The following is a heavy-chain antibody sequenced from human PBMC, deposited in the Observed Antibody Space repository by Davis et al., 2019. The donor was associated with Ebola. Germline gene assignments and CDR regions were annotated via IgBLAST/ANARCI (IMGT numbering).Heavy chain of an antibody. V-gene: IGHV3-7*01. Sequence: PGGSLRLSCAASGFTFSSYWMSWVRQAPGKGLEWVANIKQDGSEKYYVDSVKGRFTISRDNARNSLYLQMNSLRVEDTAVYYCVRDAGVATATDAFNIWGQGTMVTVSS. J-gene: IGHJ3*02. CDR1: GFTFSSYW. CDR2: IKQDGSEK. CDR3: VRDAGVATATDAFNI. D-gene: IGHD1-1*01.